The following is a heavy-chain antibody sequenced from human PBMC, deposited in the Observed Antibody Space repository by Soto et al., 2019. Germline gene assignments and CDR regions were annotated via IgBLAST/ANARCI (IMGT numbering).Heavy chain of an antibody. CDR1: GYTFINYD. J-gene: IGHJ5*02. V-gene: IGHV1-18*04. D-gene: IGHD7-27*01. CDR2: ISGHNGNT. CDR3: ARTMELGVDCFDP. Sequence: QVQLTQSGAEVKKPGASVKVSCQASGYTFINYDINWVRQAPGQGLEWMGCISGHNGNTKYAQKFQGRVTMATNRSTTTAYMELRSLRSDDTAVYCCARTMELGVDCFDPWGQGTLVTVSS.